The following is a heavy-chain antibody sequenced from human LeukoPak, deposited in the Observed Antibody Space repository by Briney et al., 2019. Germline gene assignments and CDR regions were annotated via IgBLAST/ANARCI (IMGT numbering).Heavy chain of an antibody. D-gene: IGHD4-17*01. CDR3: ARPQPDYGDYPPFLYMDV. CDR2: ISAYNGNT. CDR1: GYTFTSYG. Sequence: ASVKVSCKASGYTFTSYGISWVRQAPGQGLEWMGWISAYNGNTNYAQKLQGRVTMTTDTSTSTAYMELRSLRSDDTAVCYCARPQPDYGDYPPFLYMDVWGKGTTVTVSS. J-gene: IGHJ6*03. V-gene: IGHV1-18*01.